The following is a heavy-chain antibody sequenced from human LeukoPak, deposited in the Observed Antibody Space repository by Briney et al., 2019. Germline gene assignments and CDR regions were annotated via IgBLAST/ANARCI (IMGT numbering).Heavy chain of an antibody. D-gene: IGHD3-10*01. CDR2: INPNSGGT. V-gene: IGHV1-2*04. CDR3: ARGRIPYYYGSGSYYAFDI. J-gene: IGHJ3*02. Sequence: ASVTVSCKASGYTFTGYYMHWVRQALGQGLEWMGWINPNSGGTNYAQKFQGWVTMTRDTSISTAYMELSRLRSDDTAVYYCARGRIPYYYGSGSYYAFDIWGQGTMVTVSS. CDR1: GYTFTGYY.